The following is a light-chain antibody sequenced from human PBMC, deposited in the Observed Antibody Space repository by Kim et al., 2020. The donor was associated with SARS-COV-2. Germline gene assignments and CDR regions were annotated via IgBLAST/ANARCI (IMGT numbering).Light chain of an antibody. CDR2: GRN. CDR3: HSRDSGGNVL. V-gene: IGLV3-19*01. Sequence: SSELTQDPAVSVALGQTVRITCQGDSLRSYYATWYQQRPRQAPVLVIYGRNNRPSGIPDRFSGSSSGNTASLTTSGAQAEDEADFYCHSRDSGGNVLFGGGTQLTVL. CDR1: SLRSYY. J-gene: IGLJ2*01.